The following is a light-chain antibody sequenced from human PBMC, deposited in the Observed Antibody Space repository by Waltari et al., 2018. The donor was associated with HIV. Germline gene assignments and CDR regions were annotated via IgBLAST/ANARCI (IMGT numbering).Light chain of an antibody. J-gene: IGLJ2*01. CDR1: RNDVGGDDH. CDR2: PVP. Sequence: QSALTQPPSASGSPGQSVPISCTGTRNDVGGDDHVSWYQQLPGKAPKLIISPVPKRPSGVPDRFFGSKSGSTASLTVSGLQAEDEAYYYCTSDAGSTFTIFGGGTKLTVL. V-gene: IGLV2-8*01. CDR3: TSDAGSTFTI.